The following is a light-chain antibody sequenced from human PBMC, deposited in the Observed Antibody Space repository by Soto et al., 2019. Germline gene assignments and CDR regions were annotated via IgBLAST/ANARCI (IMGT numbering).Light chain of an antibody. Sequence: QSVLTQPPSVSGAPGQRVTISCTGSSSNIGTGYDVHWYQQVPGTAPKLLIYVNSNRPSGVPDRFSGSKSGTSASLAITGLQAEDEADYYCQSYDNSLSGDVFGTGTKLTVL. J-gene: IGLJ1*01. V-gene: IGLV1-40*01. CDR1: SSNIGTGYD. CDR2: VNS. CDR3: QSYDNSLSGDV.